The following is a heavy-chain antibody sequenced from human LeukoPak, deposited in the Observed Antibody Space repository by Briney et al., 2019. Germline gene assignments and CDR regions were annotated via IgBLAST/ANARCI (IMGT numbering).Heavy chain of an antibody. CDR3: ARAGLLWFGESYFDY. CDR2: IKEDGSEK. J-gene: IGHJ4*02. Sequence: GGSLRLPCPASGFTFSSYWMTWVRQAPGKGLEWVANIKEDGSEKYYGDSVKGRFTISRENAKTSLYLQMNSLRAEDTAVYYCARAGLLWFGESYFDYWGQGTLVTVSS. V-gene: IGHV3-7*01. CDR1: GFTFSSYW. D-gene: IGHD3-10*01.